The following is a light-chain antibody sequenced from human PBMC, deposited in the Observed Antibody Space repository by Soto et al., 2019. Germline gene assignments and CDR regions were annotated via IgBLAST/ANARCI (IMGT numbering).Light chain of an antibody. V-gene: IGKV3-20*01. Sequence: EVVSTQSPDTLSLPPGERATLSCRASQSISSYLAWYQQKPGQAPRLLIYGASSRATGIPDRFSGSGSGTDFTLTISRLEPEDFAVYYCQQYGSSPKTFGQGTKVDI. J-gene: IGKJ1*01. CDR3: QQYGSSPKT. CDR1: QSISSY. CDR2: GAS.